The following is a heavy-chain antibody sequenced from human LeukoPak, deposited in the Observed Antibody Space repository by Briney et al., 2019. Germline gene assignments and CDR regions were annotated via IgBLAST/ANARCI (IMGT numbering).Heavy chain of an antibody. CDR2: INPAGSEA. V-gene: IGHV3-7*01. CDR3: ATFGLVAALDL. D-gene: IGHD5-12*01. Sequence: GGSLRLSCAASGFTFSSYAMSWVRQAPGKGLEWVANINPAGSEAFHVDPVKGRFSISRDHAKNLVYLQMNSLRAEDTAVYYCATFGLVAALDLWGQGTLVTVSS. CDR1: GFTFSSYA. J-gene: IGHJ4*02.